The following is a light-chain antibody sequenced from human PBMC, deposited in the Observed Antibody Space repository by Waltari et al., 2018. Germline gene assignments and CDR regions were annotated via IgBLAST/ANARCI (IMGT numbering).Light chain of an antibody. CDR2: DTS. J-gene: IGKJ1*01. Sequence: EIVLKQSPGNLSLSPGDRANLSCRASQSVSRTLAWYQQKPGQAPRLLIYDTSNRATGIPDRFSGSGSETDFSLTISRLEPDDFAVYYCQKYGTLPATFGQGTKVEIK. CDR1: QSVSRT. CDR3: QKYGTLPAT. V-gene: IGKV3-20*01.